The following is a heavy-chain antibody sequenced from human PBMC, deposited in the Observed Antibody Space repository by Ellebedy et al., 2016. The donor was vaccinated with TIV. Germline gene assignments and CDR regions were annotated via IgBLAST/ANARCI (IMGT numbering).Heavy chain of an antibody. J-gene: IGHJ4*02. Sequence: GGSLRLXXAASGFTFSSYAMSWVRQAPGKGLEWVSAISGSGGSTYYADSVKGRFTISRDNSKNTLYLQMNSLRAEDTAVYYCAKHSGYDLSYFDYWGQGTLVTVSS. CDR2: ISGSGGST. CDR3: AKHSGYDLSYFDY. V-gene: IGHV3-23*01. D-gene: IGHD5-12*01. CDR1: GFTFSSYA.